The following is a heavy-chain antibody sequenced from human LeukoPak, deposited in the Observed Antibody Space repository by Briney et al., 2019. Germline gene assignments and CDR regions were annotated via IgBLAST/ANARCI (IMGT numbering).Heavy chain of an antibody. J-gene: IGHJ4*02. CDR2: IIPIFGTA. Sequence: SVKVSCKASGGTFSSYAISWVRQAPGQGLEWMGGIIPIFGTANYAQKFQGRVTITADESTNTAYMELSSLRSEDTAVYYCARDQWLVTGGVDNWGQGTLVTVSS. V-gene: IGHV1-69*13. D-gene: IGHD6-19*01. CDR3: ARDQWLVTGGVDN. CDR1: GGTFSSYA.